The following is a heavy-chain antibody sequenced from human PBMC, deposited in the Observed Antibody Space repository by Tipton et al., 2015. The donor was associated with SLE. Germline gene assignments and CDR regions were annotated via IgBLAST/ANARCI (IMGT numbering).Heavy chain of an antibody. J-gene: IGHJ3*02. CDR3: TRPMGSGGSSDAFDI. Sequence: GSLRLSCAASGFTFSGSAMHWVRQASGKGLEWVGRIRSKANSCATAYAASVKGRFTISRDDSKNTAYLQMNSLKTEDTAVYYCTRPMGSGGSSDAFDIWGQGTMVTVSS. CDR1: GFTFSGSA. CDR2: IRSKANSCAT. D-gene: IGHD2-15*01. V-gene: IGHV3-73*01.